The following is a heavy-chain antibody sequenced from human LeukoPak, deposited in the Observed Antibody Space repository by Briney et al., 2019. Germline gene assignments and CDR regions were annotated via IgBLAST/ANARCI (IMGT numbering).Heavy chain of an antibody. CDR2: INHSGST. CDR3: ARDSEGYVVVTTSGFDP. CDR1: GGSFSGYY. V-gene: IGHV4-34*01. D-gene: IGHD2-21*02. Sequence: SETLSLTCAVYGGSFSGYYWSWIRQPPGKGLEWIGEINHSGSTNYNPSLKSRVTISVDTSKNQFSLKLSSVTAADTAVYYCARDSEGYVVVTTSGFDPWGQGTLVTVSS. J-gene: IGHJ5*02.